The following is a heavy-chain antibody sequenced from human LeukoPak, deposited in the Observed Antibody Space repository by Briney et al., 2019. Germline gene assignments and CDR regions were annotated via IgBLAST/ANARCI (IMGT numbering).Heavy chain of an antibody. J-gene: IGHJ4*02. CDR2: ISYSGNT. V-gene: IGHV4-61*05. CDR3: ARGVGSGYTDY. Sequence: SETLSLTCTVSGGSISSSSYYWGWIRQPPGKGLEWIGFISYSGNTNYNPSLKSRVTISLDTSKNQFSLKLISVTAADTAAYYCARGVGSGYTDYWGQGALVTVSS. D-gene: IGHD3-22*01. CDR1: GGSISSSSYY.